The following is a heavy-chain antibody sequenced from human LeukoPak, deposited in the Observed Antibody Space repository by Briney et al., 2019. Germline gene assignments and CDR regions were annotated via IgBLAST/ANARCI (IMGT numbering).Heavy chain of an antibody. V-gene: IGHV4-59*01. J-gene: IGHJ4*02. CDR3: AREEVPATAYDY. CDR1: GVSISSYY. CDR2: IYYDGSN. D-gene: IGHD2-2*01. Sequence: SETLSLTCTVSGVSISSYYWSWVRQPPGKGLEWVGYIYYDGSNNYNPALKTGVTISVDTTKNQFSLKLSSVAAENTAVYYCAREEVPATAYDYWGQGTLVTVSS.